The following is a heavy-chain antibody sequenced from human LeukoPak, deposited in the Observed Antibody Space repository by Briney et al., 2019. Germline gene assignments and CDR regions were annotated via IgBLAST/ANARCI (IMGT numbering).Heavy chain of an antibody. CDR2: ISYDGSNK. CDR1: GFTFSSYG. D-gene: IGHD6-19*01. J-gene: IGHJ5*02. Sequence: GGSLRLSCAASGFTFSSYGMHWVRQAPGKGLEWVAVISYDGSNKYYADSVKGRFTISRDNSKNTLYLQMNSLRAEDTAVYYCAKGGIAVAGPIGKFDPWGQGTLVTASS. CDR3: AKGGIAVAGPIGKFDP. V-gene: IGHV3-30*18.